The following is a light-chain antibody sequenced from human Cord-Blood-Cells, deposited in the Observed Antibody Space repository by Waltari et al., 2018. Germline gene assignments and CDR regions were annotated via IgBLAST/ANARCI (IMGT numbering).Light chain of an antibody. CDR1: QSFSSSY. CDR2: GAS. V-gene: IGKV3-20*01. CDR3: QQYGSSPPWT. J-gene: IGKJ1*01. Sequence: EIVLTQSPGTLSLSPGERATLSCRASQSFSSSYLAWYQQKPGQAPRLLIYGASSRATGIPDRFSGSGSGTDFTLTISRLEPEDFALYYCQQYGSSPPWTFGQGTRVEIK.